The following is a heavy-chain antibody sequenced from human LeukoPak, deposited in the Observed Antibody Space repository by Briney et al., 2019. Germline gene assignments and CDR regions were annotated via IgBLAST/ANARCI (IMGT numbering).Heavy chain of an antibody. D-gene: IGHD3-3*01. CDR1: GFTFSSYP. CDR2: MSNDGSIK. Sequence: GGSLRLSCAASGFTFSSYPMHWVRQAPGKGLEWVAVMSNDGSIKKYANSVKGRFTISRDNSKNTLYLQMDSLRAEDTAVYYCAREFTIFGVVIQRYDAFDIWGQGTMVTVSS. J-gene: IGHJ3*02. CDR3: AREFTIFGVVIQRYDAFDI. V-gene: IGHV3-30-3*01.